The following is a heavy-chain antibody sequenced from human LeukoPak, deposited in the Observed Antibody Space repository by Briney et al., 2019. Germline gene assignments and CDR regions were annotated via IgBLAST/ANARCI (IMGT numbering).Heavy chain of an antibody. D-gene: IGHD6-6*01. V-gene: IGHV4-34*01. Sequence: SETLSLTCAVYGGSFSGYYWSWIRQPPGKGLEWIGEINHSGSTNYNPSLKSRVTISVDTSKNQFSLKLSSVAAADTAVYYCARVGGYSSSPPKTWNNWFDPWGQGTLVTVSS. CDR3: ARVGGYSSSPPKTWNNWFDP. CDR2: INHSGST. CDR1: GGSFSGYY. J-gene: IGHJ5*02.